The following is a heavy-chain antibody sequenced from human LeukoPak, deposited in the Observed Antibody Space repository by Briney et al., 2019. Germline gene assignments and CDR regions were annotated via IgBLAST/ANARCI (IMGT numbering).Heavy chain of an antibody. D-gene: IGHD2-21*02. CDR1: GFTVSSNY. Sequence: GGSLRLSCAASGFTVSSNYMSWVRQPPGKGLGGAPVIYSGGGKYYADSVKGRFTISRDNSKNTLYLQMNSLRAEDTAVYYCARDHEGGVPGDCSTCPPDYGMDVWGQGTTVTVSS. CDR2: IYSGGGK. CDR3: ARDHEGGVPGDCSTCPPDYGMDV. V-gene: IGHV3-53*01. J-gene: IGHJ6*02.